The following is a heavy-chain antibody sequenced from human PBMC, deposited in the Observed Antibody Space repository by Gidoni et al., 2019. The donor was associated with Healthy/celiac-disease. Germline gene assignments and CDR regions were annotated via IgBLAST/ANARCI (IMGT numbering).Heavy chain of an antibody. CDR1: GFPFSSYP. J-gene: IGHJ3*02. D-gene: IGHD2-2*01. Sequence: VQLVESGGGLVQPGGSLRLSCAASGFPFSSYPMNWVRQAPGKGLEWVSYMSSSSSTIYYADSVKGRFTISRDNAKNSLYLQMNSLRAEDTAVYYCARDGYCSSTSCYGSGAFDIWGQGTMVTVSS. CDR3: ARDGYCSSTSCYGSGAFDI. CDR2: MSSSSSTI. V-gene: IGHV3-48*01.